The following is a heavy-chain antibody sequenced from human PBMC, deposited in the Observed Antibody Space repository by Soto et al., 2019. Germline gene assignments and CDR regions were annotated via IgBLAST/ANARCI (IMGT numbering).Heavy chain of an antibody. V-gene: IGHV3-30*18. CDR1: GFTLSSHG. J-gene: IGHJ4*02. Sequence: QVQLVESEGGVVQPGGSLRLSCAASGFTLSSHGMQWVRQAPGKGLEWVAVVSYDGGTKYYADSVKGRFTISRDNSKNTLYLQMNSLRAEDTAVYYCVKEFGVAGSSYESFFDYWGQGTLVTVSS. CDR3: VKEFGVAGSSYESFFDY. CDR2: VSYDGGTK. D-gene: IGHD5-18*01.